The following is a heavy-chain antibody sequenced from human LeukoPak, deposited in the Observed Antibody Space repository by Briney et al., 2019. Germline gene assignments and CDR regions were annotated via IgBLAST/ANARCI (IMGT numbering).Heavy chain of an antibody. CDR1: GVSISSSNSY. V-gene: IGHV4-39*01. D-gene: IGHD4-17*01. J-gene: IGHJ3*02. CDR3: ARGRDDDYGDFSDAFDI. CDR2: IYYSGNT. Sequence: SETLSLTCTVSGVSISSSNSYWGWIRQPPGRGLEWIGSIYYSGNTYYNASLKSQVSISIDTSKNQFSLKLSSVTAADTAVYYCARGRDDDYGDFSDAFDIWGQGTMVTVSS.